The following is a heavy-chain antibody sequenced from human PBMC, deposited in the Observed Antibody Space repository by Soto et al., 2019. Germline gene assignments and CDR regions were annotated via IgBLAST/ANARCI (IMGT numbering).Heavy chain of an antibody. CDR2: IQHSLST. CDR3: AISRSGTLDS. D-gene: IGHD6-19*01. V-gene: IGHV4-31*03. CDR1: VGSITSASYY. Sequence: PSETLSLTCSVSVGSITSASYYCSWILQLPGKGLEWIVYIQHSLSTYYSPSLKSRATISLDTSKNQFFLRLSSVTAADTAMYYCAISRSGTLDSWGQGTLVTVAS. J-gene: IGHJ5*01.